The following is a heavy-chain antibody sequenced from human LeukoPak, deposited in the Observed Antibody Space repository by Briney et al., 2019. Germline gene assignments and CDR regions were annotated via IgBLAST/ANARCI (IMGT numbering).Heavy chain of an antibody. J-gene: IGHJ2*01. CDR1: GGSISSSSYY. Sequence: SETLSLTCTVSGGSISSSSYYWGWIRQPPGKGLEWIGSIYYSGSTYYNPSLKSRVTISVDTSKNQFSLKLSSVTAADTAVYYCVRQWLRWYFDLWGRGTLVTVSS. CDR2: IYYSGST. D-gene: IGHD6-19*01. V-gene: IGHV4-39*01. CDR3: VRQWLRWYFDL.